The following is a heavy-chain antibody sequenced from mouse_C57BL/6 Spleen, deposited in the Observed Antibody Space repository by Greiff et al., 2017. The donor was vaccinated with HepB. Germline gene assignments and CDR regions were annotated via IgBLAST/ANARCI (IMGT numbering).Heavy chain of an antibody. D-gene: IGHD1-1*01. CDR1: GFTFSDFY. CDR2: SRNKANDYTT. V-gene: IGHV7-1*01. Sequence: EVQGVESGGGLVQSGRSLRLSCATSGFTFSDFYMEWVRQAPGKGLEWIAASRNKANDYTTEYSASVKGRFIVSRDTSQSILYLQMNALRAEDTAIYYCARVLLRDYAMDYWGQGTSVTVSS. J-gene: IGHJ4*01. CDR3: ARVLLRDYAMDY.